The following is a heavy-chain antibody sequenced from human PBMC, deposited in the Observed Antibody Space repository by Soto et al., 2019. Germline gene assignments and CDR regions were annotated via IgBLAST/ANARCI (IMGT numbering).Heavy chain of an antibody. CDR2: ISYDGSNK. J-gene: IGHJ6*02. Sequence: QVQLVESGGGVVQPGRSPRLSCAASGFTFSSYGMHWVRQAPGKGLEWVAVISYDGSNKYYADSVKGRFTISRDNSKNTLYLQMNSLRAEDTAVYYCAKVSYGSGSSYGMDVWGQGTTVTVSS. CDR3: AKVSYGSGSSYGMDV. V-gene: IGHV3-30*18. CDR1: GFTFSSYG. D-gene: IGHD3-10*01.